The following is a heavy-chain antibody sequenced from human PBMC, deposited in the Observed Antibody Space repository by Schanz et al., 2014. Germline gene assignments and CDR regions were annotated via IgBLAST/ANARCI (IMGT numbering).Heavy chain of an antibody. CDR3: TTYCDGGCAIDN. V-gene: IGHV3-15*01. Sequence: EVQLVESGGGLVKPGGSLRLSCAASGFTFSDAWMTWVRQAPGKGLEWVGRIKSKTGGGTTDYAAPVKGRFTISRDDSKNTLFLQMNSLKTEDTAVYYCTTYCDGGCAIDNWGQGALVTVSS. CDR1: GFTFSDAW. CDR2: IKSKTGGGTT. D-gene: IGHD6-19*01. J-gene: IGHJ4*02.